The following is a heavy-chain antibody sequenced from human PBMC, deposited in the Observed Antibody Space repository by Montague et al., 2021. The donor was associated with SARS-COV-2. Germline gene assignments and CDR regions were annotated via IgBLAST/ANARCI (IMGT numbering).Heavy chain of an antibody. Sequence: LRLSCAASGFTFRSYWMHWVRQVPGRGLVWVSRIKPDGTSTHYAASVKGRFIISRDNAKNTLSLQMTNLRVDDTAVYFCVRPLWFGDSDYYFDSWGQGTLVTVSS. CDR1: GFTFRSYW. V-gene: IGHV3-74*01. D-gene: IGHD3-10*01. CDR3: VRPLWFGDSDYYFDS. CDR2: IKPDGTST. J-gene: IGHJ4*02.